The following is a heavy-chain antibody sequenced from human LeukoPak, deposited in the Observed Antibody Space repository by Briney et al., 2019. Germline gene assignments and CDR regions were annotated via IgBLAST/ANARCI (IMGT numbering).Heavy chain of an antibody. CDR2: ISGSGGST. J-gene: IGHJ4*02. V-gene: IGHV3-23*01. D-gene: IGHD3-22*01. CDR3: AKGLRSTYDNFDY. CDR1: GFTFSSYA. Sequence: GGSLRLSCAASGFTFSSYAMSWVRQAPGKGLEWVSAISGSGGSTYYADSVQGRFTISRDNSKNTLYLQMNSLRAEDTAVYYCAKGLRSTYDNFDYWGQGTLVTVSS.